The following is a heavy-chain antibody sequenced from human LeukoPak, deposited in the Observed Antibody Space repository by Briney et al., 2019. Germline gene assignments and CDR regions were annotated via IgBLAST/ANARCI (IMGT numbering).Heavy chain of an antibody. CDR2: IYHSGST. Sequence: SETLSLTCTVSGGSISSSSYYWGWIRQPPGKGLEWIGSIYHSGSTYYNPSLKSRVTISVDTSKNQFSLKLSSVTAADTAVYYCARVLLVFYYDILTVYGAFDIWGQGTMVTVSS. J-gene: IGHJ3*02. D-gene: IGHD3-9*01. CDR1: GGSISSSSYY. CDR3: ARVLLVFYYDILTVYGAFDI. V-gene: IGHV4-39*07.